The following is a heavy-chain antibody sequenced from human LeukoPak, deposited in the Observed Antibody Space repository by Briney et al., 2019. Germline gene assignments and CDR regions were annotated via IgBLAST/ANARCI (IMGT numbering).Heavy chain of an antibody. CDR3: AGDSYGYFYFDY. CDR2: IYYSGST. CDR1: GGSISSSSYY. J-gene: IGHJ4*02. D-gene: IGHD5-18*01. V-gene: IGHV4-39*07. Sequence: SETLSLTCTVSGGSISSSSYYRGWIRQPPGKGLEWIGSIYYSGSTYYNPSLKSRVTISVDTSKNQFSLKLSSVTAADTTVYYCAGDSYGYFYFDYWGQGTLVTVSS.